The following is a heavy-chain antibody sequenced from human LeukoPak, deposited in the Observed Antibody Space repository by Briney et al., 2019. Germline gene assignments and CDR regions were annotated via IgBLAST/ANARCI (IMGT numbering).Heavy chain of an antibody. Sequence: GGSLRLSCAASGFTFDDYGMSWVRQAPRKGLEWVSGINWNGGSTGYADSVKGRFTISRDNAKNSLYLQMNSLRAEDTALYYCARVLRFLEWEKLDYWGQGTLVTVSS. V-gene: IGHV3-20*04. CDR2: INWNGGST. CDR1: GFTFDDYG. CDR3: ARVLRFLEWEKLDY. J-gene: IGHJ4*02. D-gene: IGHD3-3*01.